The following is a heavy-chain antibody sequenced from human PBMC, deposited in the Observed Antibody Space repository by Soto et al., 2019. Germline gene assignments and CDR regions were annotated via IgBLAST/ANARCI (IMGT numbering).Heavy chain of an antibody. Sequence: SETLSLTCTVSGDSVSSGSYYWSWIRQPPGKGLEWIGYIYYSGSTNYNPSLKSRVTISVDTSKNQFSLKLSSVTAADTAVYYCARNSYGLVGFDPWGQGTLVTVSS. CDR3: ARNSYGLVGFDP. CDR1: GDSVSSGSYY. CDR2: IYYSGST. D-gene: IGHD5-18*01. V-gene: IGHV4-61*01. J-gene: IGHJ5*02.